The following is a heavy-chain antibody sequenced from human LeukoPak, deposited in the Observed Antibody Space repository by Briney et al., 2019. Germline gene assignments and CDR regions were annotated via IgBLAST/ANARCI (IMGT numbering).Heavy chain of an antibody. CDR3: ARGSLGYCSSTSCYGGYYLDY. J-gene: IGHJ4*02. CDR2: INHSGST. CDR1: GGSFSGYY. Sequence: PSETLSLTCAVYGGSFSGYYWSWIRQPPGKGLEWIGEINHSGSTNYNPSLKSRVTISVDTSKNQFSLKLSSVTAADTAVYYCARGSLGYCSSTSCYGGYYLDYWGQGTLVTVSS. D-gene: IGHD2-2*01. V-gene: IGHV4-34*01.